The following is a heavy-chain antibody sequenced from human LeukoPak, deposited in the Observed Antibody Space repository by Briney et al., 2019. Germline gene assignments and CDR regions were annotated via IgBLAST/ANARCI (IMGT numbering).Heavy chain of an antibody. D-gene: IGHD3-22*01. J-gene: IGHJ4*02. CDR2: INHSGST. Sequence: PSETLSLTCAVYGGSFSGYYWSWIRQPPGKGLEWIGEINHSGSTNYNPSLKSRVTISVDTSKNQFSLKLSSVTAADTAVYYCARSGDTYYYDSSGLYYWGQGTLVTVSS. CDR3: ARSGDTYYYDSSGLYY. V-gene: IGHV4-34*01. CDR1: GGSFSGYY.